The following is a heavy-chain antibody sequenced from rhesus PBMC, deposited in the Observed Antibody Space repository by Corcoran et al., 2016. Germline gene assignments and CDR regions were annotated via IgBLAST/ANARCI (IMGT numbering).Heavy chain of an antibody. V-gene: IGHV4-80*01. CDR3: ARPSRIESV. Sequence: QVQLQESGPGLVKPSETLSLTCAVSGASFRSDWWSWIRQPPGKGLEWIGDVSHNSGNTNYNPPLKSRVTISRDASKNQVFLKLASVTAADTAIYYCARPSRIESVWGRGVLVIVSS. CDR2: VSHNSGNT. CDR1: GASFRSDW. D-gene: IGHD5-30*01. J-gene: IGHJ5-2*02.